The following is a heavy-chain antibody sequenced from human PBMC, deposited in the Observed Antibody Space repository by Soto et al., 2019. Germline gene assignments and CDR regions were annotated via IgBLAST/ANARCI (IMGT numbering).Heavy chain of an antibody. V-gene: IGHV1-3*01. CDR1: GYTFTSYA. D-gene: IGHD3-22*01. CDR2: INAGNGET. CDR3: ARDLGVVIIDY. Sequence: QVQLVQSGAEVKKPGASVKVSCKASGYTFTSYAMHWVRQAPGQRLEWMGWINAGNGETKYSEEFQGRVTVTRDKSAGPVSMGLSSLRSEETAVYYCARDLGVVIIDYWGQGTLVTVSS. J-gene: IGHJ4*02.